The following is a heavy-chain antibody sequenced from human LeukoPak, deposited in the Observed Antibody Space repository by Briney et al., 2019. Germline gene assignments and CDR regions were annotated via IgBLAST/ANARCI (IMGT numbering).Heavy chain of an antibody. D-gene: IGHD1-1*01. CDR3: ASQKNGASDY. V-gene: IGHV3-33*01. CDR1: GFTFSSYG. CDR2: IWLDGSNK. J-gene: IGHJ4*01. Sequence: GGSLRLSCAASGFTFSSYGMHWVRLAPGKGLEWVALIWLDGSNKYYADSVKGRFTISRDNSKNTLYLQMNSLRAEDTAVYYCASQKNGASDYWGQGTLVTVSS.